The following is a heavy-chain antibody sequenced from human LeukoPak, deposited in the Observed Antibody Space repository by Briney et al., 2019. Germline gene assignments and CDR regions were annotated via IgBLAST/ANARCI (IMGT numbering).Heavy chain of an antibody. J-gene: IGHJ4*02. CDR2: ISYDGSNK. CDR3: AKSGGPKYYFDY. V-gene: IGHV3-30*18. CDR1: GFTFSSYG. Sequence: GGSLRLPCAASGFTFSSYGMHWVRQAPGKGLEWVAVISYDGSNKYYADSVKGRFTISRDNSKNTLYLQMNSLRAEDTAVYYCAKSGGPKYYFDYWGQGTLVTVSS. D-gene: IGHD6-25*01.